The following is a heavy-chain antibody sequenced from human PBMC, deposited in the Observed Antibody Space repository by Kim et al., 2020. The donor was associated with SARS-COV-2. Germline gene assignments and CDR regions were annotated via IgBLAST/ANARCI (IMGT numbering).Heavy chain of an antibody. Sequence: SETLSLTCAVYGGSFSGYYWSWIRQPPGKGLEWIGEINHSGSSNYNPSLKSRVTISVDTSKNQFSLKLSSVTAADTAVYYCARMVRGVIMSPPYSSGMDV. CDR3: ARMVRGVIMSPPYSSGMDV. CDR1: GGSFSGYY. V-gene: IGHV4-34*01. D-gene: IGHD3-10*01. CDR2: INHSGSS. J-gene: IGHJ6*01.